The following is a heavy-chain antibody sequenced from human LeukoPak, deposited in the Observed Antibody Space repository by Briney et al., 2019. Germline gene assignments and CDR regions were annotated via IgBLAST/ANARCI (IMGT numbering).Heavy chain of an antibody. J-gene: IGHJ6*02. D-gene: IGHD3-16*01. CDR2: IWYDGSNK. CDR1: GFTFSSYG. V-gene: IGHV3-33*06. CDR3: AKAGDSTFGGVTPSYHYGMDV. Sequence: PGGSLRLSCAASGFTFSSYGMHWVRQAPGKGLEWVAVIWYDGSNKYYADSVKGRFTISRDNSKNTLYLQMNSLRAEDTAVYYCAKAGDSTFGGVTPSYHYGMDVWGQGTTVTVSS.